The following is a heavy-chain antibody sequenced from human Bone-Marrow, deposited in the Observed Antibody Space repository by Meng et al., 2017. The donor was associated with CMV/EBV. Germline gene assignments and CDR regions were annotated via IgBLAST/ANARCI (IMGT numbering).Heavy chain of an antibody. J-gene: IGHJ6*02. V-gene: IGHV1-69*05. Sequence: SVKVSCKASGGTFSSYAISWVRQAPGQGLEWMGGIIPIFGTANYAQKFQGRVTITTDESTSTAYMELSSLRSEDTAVYYCASLATVVPYKYYYYGMDVWGQGTTVTV. D-gene: IGHD2-2*01. CDR2: IIPIFGTA. CDR3: ASLATVVPYKYYYYGMDV. CDR1: GGTFSSYA.